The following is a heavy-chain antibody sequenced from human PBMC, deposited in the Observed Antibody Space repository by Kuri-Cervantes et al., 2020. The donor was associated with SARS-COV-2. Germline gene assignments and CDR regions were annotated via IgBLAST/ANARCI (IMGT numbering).Heavy chain of an antibody. CDR3: ARGGGNWNQYNWFDP. V-gene: IGHV5-51*01. Sequence: GGSLRLSCKVSGYTFTTYWIGWVRQMPGKGLEWMGMIYPGDSDTKYSPSFEGQVTISADKSISTAYLQWSSLRASDTAVYYCARGGGNWNQYNWFDPWGQGTLVTVSS. J-gene: IGHJ5*02. D-gene: IGHD1-20*01. CDR2: IYPGDSDT. CDR1: GYTFTTYW.